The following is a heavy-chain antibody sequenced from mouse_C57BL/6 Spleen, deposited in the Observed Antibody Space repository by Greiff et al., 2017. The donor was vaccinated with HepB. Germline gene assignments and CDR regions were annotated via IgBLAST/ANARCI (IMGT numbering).Heavy chain of an antibody. Sequence: EVQLQQSGPVLVKPGASVKMSCKASGYTFTDYYMNWVKQSHGKSLEWIGVINPYNGGTSYNQKFKGKATLTVDKSSSTAYMELNSLTSEDSAVYYCASSDDYSYAMDYWGQGTSVTVSS. J-gene: IGHJ4*01. V-gene: IGHV1-19*01. D-gene: IGHD2-4*01. CDR2: INPYNGGT. CDR3: ASSDDYSYAMDY. CDR1: GYTFTDYY.